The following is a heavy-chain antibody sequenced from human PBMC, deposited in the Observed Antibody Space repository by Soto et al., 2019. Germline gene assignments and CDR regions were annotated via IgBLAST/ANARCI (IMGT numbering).Heavy chain of an antibody. CDR1: GYTFTSYG. D-gene: IGHD6-13*01. V-gene: IGHV1-18*01. CDR3: ARGAYITTWGDY. CDR2: ISAYNGNT. Sequence: QVQLVQSGAEVKKPGASVKVSCKASGWASGYTFTSYGISWVRQAPGQGLEWMGWISAYNGNTNYAQKLQGRVTMTTDTSTSTADMELRSLRSDDTAVYYCARGAYITTWGDYWGQGTLVTVSS. J-gene: IGHJ4*02.